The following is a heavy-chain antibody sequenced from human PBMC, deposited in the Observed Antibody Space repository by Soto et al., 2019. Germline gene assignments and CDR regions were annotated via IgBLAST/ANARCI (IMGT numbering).Heavy chain of an antibody. J-gene: IGHJ6*02. V-gene: IGHV5-51*01. CDR1: GYTFASFW. Sequence: GESLKISCKVSGYTFASFWIGWLRQKPGRGLEWMGIISPRASDTRYSLSFQGQVTISADTSISTAYLQWSSLTSSDSAMYYCARLHQSDFYYGMDVWGQGTTVTVSS. D-gene: IGHD2-21*02. CDR2: ISPRASDT. CDR3: ARLHQSDFYYGMDV.